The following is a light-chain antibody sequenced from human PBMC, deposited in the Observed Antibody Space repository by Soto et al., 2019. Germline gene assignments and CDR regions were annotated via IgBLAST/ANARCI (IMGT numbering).Light chain of an antibody. CDR1: TGTVTSGHY. J-gene: IGLJ3*02. CDR3: LLSFGGARV. CDR2: DTN. V-gene: IGLV7-46*01. Sequence: QAVVTQELSLTVSPGGTVTLTCDSSTGTVTSGHYPYWFHQKPGQAPRTLLYDTNNKHSWTPARFSGSLLGGKAALTLSGAQPEDEADCYCLLSFGGARVFGGGTKLTVL.